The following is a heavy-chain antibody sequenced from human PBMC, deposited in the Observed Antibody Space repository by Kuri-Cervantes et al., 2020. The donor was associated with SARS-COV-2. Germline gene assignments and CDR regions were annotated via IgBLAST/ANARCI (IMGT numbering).Heavy chain of an antibody. CDR2: IYPSDSYT. CDR3: AGCFTAEYGVDV. J-gene: IGHJ6*02. Sequence: TVSCKGSGYSFPSYWISWVRQMPGKGLEWMGRIYPSDSYTNYSPSIQGHVTITADRSISTAYLQSSSRKASDTARYYCAGCFTAEYGVDVWGQGTTVTVSS. D-gene: IGHD5-18*01. V-gene: IGHV5-10-1*01. CDR1: GYSFPSYW.